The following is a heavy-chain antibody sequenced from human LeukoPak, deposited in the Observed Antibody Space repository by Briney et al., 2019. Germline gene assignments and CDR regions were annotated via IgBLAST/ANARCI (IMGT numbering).Heavy chain of an antibody. J-gene: IGHJ4*02. Sequence: PSETLSLTCAVSGYSISSGYYWGWIRQPPGKGLEWIGSIYHSGSTYYSPSLKSRVTISVDTSKNQFSLKLSSVTAADTAVYYCARAVDQWLAEFDYWGQGTLVTVSS. CDR2: IYHSGST. D-gene: IGHD6-19*01. CDR3: ARAVDQWLAEFDY. CDR1: GYSISSGYY. V-gene: IGHV4-38-2*01.